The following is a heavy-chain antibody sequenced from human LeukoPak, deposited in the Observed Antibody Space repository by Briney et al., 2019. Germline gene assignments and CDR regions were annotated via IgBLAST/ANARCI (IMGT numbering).Heavy chain of an antibody. CDR3: ARGLIVGAKGGAFDI. Sequence: GGSLRLSCAASGFTFSSYSMNWVRQAPGKGLEWVSSISSSSSYIYYADSVKGRFTISRDNAKNSLYLQMNSLRAEDTAVYYCARGLIVGAKGGAFDIWGRGTMVTVSS. CDR2: ISSSSSYI. V-gene: IGHV3-21*01. CDR1: GFTFSSYS. J-gene: IGHJ3*02. D-gene: IGHD1-26*01.